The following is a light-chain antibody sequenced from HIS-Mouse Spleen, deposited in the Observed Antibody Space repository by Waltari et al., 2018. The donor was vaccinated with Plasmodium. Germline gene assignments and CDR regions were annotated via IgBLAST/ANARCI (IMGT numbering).Light chain of an antibody. J-gene: IGLJ3*02. CDR2: EDS. CDR3: YSTDSSGNHRV. Sequence: SYELTQPPSGSVSPGQTARITCSGDAMPKKYAYWDQQKSGPAPVLVIYEDSKRPSGIPERFSGSSSGTMATLTISGAQVEDEADYYCYSTDSSGNHRVFGGGTKLTVL. V-gene: IGLV3-10*01. CDR1: AMPKKY.